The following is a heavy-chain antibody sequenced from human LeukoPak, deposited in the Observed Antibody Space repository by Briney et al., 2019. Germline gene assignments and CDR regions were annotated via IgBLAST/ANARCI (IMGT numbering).Heavy chain of an antibody. V-gene: IGHV4-30-4*01. CDR1: GGSISSGDYY. D-gene: IGHD4-17*01. CDR2: IYYSGST. CDR3: ARGGDDYGDYYPDY. Sequence: PSETLSLTCTVSGGSISSGDYYWSWIRQPPGQGLEWIGYIYYSGSTNYNPSLKSRVIISVDTSKNPFSLKLSSVTGAETAVYYCARGGDDYGDYYPDYGGQGTLVTVSS. J-gene: IGHJ4*02.